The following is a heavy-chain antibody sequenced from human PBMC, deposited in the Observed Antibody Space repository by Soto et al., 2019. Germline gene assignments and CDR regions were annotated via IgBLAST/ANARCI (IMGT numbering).Heavy chain of an antibody. J-gene: IGHJ6*02. CDR2: ISPYSGNT. CDR3: ARVTNYGTPTPQDV. D-gene: IGHD1-1*01. V-gene: IGHV1-18*01. Sequence: QVQLVQSGDEVRKPGSSVKVSCKASGYIFVNYGIAWVRQAPGQGLEWMGWISPYSGNTHYARKVQGRLTMTTDTSTSTAYIGLASLTSDDTGVYNLARVTNYGTPTPQDVWGQGSTVTVYS. CDR1: GYIFVNYG.